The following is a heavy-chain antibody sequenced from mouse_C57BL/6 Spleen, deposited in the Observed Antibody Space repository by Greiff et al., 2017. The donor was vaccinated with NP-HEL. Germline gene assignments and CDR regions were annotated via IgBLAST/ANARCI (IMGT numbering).Heavy chain of an antibody. CDR2: IDPSDSYT. D-gene: IGHD3-2*02. CDR1: GYTFTSYW. CDR3: ARDRLRDY. Sequence: QVQLQQPGAELVMPGASVKLSCKASGYTFTSYWMHWVKQRPGQGLEWIGEIDPSDSYTNYNQKFKGKSTLTVDKSSSTAYMQLSSLTSEDSAVYYCARDRLRDYWGQGTTLTVSS. J-gene: IGHJ2*01. V-gene: IGHV1-69*01.